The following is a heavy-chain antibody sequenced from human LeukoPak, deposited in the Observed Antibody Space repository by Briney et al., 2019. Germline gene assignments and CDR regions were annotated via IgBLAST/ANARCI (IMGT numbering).Heavy chain of an antibody. CDR3: ARAGYSSGFDAFDI. J-gene: IGHJ3*02. D-gene: IGHD6-19*01. CDR1: GFTFSSYS. CDR2: ISSSSSYI. V-gene: IGHV3-21*01. Sequence: PGGSLRLSCAASGFTFSSYSMNWVRQAPGKGLEWVSSISSSSSYIYYADSVKGRFTISRDSAKNSLYLQMNSLRAEDTAVYYCARAGYSSGFDAFDIWGQGTMVTVSS.